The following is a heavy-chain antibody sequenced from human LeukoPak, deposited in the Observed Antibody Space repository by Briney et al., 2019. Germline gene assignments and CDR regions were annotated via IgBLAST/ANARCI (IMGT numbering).Heavy chain of an antibody. CDR2: INPNSGGT. J-gene: IGHJ6*03. Sequence: ASVKVSCKASGYTFTGYYMHWVRQAPGQGLEWMGWINPNSGGTNYAQKFQGRGTITRDTSISTAYMELSRLRSDDTAVYYCARVYNWNYHYMDVWGKGTTVTVSS. CDR3: ARVYNWNYHYMDV. D-gene: IGHD1-20*01. CDR1: GYTFTGYY. V-gene: IGHV1-2*02.